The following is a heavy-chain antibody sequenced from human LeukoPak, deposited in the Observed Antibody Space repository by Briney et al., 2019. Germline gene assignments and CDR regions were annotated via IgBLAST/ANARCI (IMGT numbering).Heavy chain of an antibody. Sequence: GGSLRLSCAVSGFTFSSYVMSWVRQAPGKGLEWVSTISGSGGSTDYADSVKGRFTISRDNSKNTLYLQMNSLRAEDTAVYYCARDLAPVFATDVFDYWGQGTLVTVSS. J-gene: IGHJ4*02. CDR3: ARDLAPVFATDVFDY. CDR1: GFTFSSYV. D-gene: IGHD2-21*01. V-gene: IGHV3-23*01. CDR2: ISGSGGST.